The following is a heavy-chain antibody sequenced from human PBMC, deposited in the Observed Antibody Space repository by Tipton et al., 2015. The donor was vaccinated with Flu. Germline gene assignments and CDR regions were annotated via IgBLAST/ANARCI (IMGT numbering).Heavy chain of an antibody. V-gene: IGHV3-33*01. CDR1: GFDFSVYG. Sequence: RSLRLSCKVSGFDFSVYGMHWVRQAPGKGLEWVAVIWYDGSNIHYADSVKGRFTISRDNSKNTLYPQMNGLRAEDTAVYYCARDEGVVNYYFGMDVWGQGTTVTVSS. CDR2: IWYDGSNI. CDR3: ARDEGVVNYYFGMDV. J-gene: IGHJ6*01.